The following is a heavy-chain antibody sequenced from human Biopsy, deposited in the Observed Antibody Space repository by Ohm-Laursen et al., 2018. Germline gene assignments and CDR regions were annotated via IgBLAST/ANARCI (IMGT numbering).Heavy chain of an antibody. D-gene: IGHD2-2*01. CDR3: ARGGTLVVVPAAVLHSFDI. CDR1: GGTFSNYG. CDR2: ISTYNGNT. Sequence: SVTHSCQARGGTFSNYGVNCVRQAPGQGLEWLGWISTYNGNTNYAQNLQGRVTMTTDTSTSTAYMELRSLRSDDTAVYYCARGGTLVVVPAAVLHSFDIWGQGTMVTVSS. J-gene: IGHJ3*02. V-gene: IGHV1-18*01.